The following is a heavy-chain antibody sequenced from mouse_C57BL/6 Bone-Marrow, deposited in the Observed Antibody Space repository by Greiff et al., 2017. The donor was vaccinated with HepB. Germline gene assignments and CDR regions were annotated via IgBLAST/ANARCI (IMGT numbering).Heavy chain of an antibody. Sequence: EVKLVESGGGLVQPGGSLKLSCAASGFTFSDYGMAWVRQAPRKGPEWVAFISNLAYSIYYADTVTGRFTISRENAKNTLYLEMSSLRSEDTAMYYCARQGNYYGSSYYWYFDVWGTGTTVTVSS. D-gene: IGHD1-1*01. CDR2: ISNLAYSI. CDR1: GFTFSDYG. CDR3: ARQGNYYGSSYYWYFDV. J-gene: IGHJ1*03. V-gene: IGHV5-15*01.